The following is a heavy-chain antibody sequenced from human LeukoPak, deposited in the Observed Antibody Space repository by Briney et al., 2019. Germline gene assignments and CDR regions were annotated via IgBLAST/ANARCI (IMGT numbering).Heavy chain of an antibody. D-gene: IGHD1-26*01. CDR2: IKSKAESGTT. CDR1: GFTFNNAW. V-gene: IGHV3-15*01. Sequence: GGSLRLSCAASGFTFNNAWMTWVRQAPGKGPEWIGLIKSKAESGTTEYAAPVKGRFTISRDDSEDTLYLQMNSLNTEDTAVYYCVTPLRWEVHRDYWGQGALVTVSS. J-gene: IGHJ4*02. CDR3: VTPLRWEVHRDY.